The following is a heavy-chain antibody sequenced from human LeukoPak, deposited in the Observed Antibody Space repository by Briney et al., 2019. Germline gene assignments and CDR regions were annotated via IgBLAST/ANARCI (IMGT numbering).Heavy chain of an antibody. V-gene: IGHV4-59*01. J-gene: IGHJ6*02. CDR1: GGSISSYY. CDR2: IYYSGST. CDR3: ARKRGATNYYYYGMDV. Sequence: SETLSLTCTVSGGSISSYYWSWIWQPPGKGLEWIGYIYYSGSTNYNPSLKSRVTISVDTSKNQFSLKLSSVTAADTAVYYCARKRGATNYYYYGMDVWGQGTTVTVSS. D-gene: IGHD4/OR15-4a*01.